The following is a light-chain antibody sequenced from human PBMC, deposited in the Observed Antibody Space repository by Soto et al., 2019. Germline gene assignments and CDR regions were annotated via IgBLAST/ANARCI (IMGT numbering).Light chain of an antibody. CDR2: GAS. V-gene: IGKV3-15*01. Sequence: EIVMTQSAATLSVSPGERATLSCGASQSVSSNLAWYQQKPGQAPRLLIYGASTRATGIPARFSGSGSGTEFTLTISSLQSEDFAVYYCQQYNNWRITFGQGTRLEIK. J-gene: IGKJ5*01. CDR3: QQYNNWRIT. CDR1: QSVSSN.